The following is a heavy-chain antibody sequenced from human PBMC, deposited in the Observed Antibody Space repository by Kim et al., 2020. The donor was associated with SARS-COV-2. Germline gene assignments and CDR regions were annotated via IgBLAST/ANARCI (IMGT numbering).Heavy chain of an antibody. CDR3: AKGWGSSGWYPFDY. Sequence: ADSVGGRVTISRDNSKKTLYLQMNRLRAEDTAVYYCAKGWGSSGWYPFDYWGQGTLVTVSS. J-gene: IGHJ4*02. D-gene: IGHD6-19*01. V-gene: IGHV3-23*01.